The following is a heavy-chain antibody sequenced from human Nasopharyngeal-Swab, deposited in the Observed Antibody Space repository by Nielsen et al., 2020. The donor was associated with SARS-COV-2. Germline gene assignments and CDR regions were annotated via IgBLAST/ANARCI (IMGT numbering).Heavy chain of an antibody. CDR3: TRACSGGSCRASFDY. J-gene: IGHJ4*02. CDR2: IRSKAYGGTT. Sequence: GESLKISCTASGFTFAPPAMSWFRLAPGKGLEWVGFIRSKAYGGTTEYAASVKGRFTISRDDSKSIAYLQMNSLKTEDTAVYYCTRACSGGSCRASFDYWGQGTLVTVSS. CDR1: GFTFAPPA. D-gene: IGHD2-15*01. V-gene: IGHV3-49*03.